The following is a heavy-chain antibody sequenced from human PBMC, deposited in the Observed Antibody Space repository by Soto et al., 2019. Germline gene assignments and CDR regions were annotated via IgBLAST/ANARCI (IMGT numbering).Heavy chain of an antibody. CDR2: ISGSGGIT. Sequence: PGGSMRLSCAASGFTFSSYAMSWVRQAPGKGLDWVSVISGSGGITYSADSVKGRFTISRDNSKNILYLQMNSLRAEDTAVYYSAKGITDTGGYYYYSMDVWRQGTAVTASS. CDR1: GFTFSSYA. CDR3: AKGITDTGGYYYYSMDV. J-gene: IGHJ6*02. D-gene: IGHD3-16*01. V-gene: IGHV3-23*01.